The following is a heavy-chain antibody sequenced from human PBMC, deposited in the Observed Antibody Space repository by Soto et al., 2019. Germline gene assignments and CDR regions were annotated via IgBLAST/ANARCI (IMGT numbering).Heavy chain of an antibody. CDR2: ISGSGGST. Sequence: GGSLRLSCAASGFTFSSYAMSWVRQAPGKGLEWVSAISGSGGSTYYADSVKGRFTISRDNSKNTLYLQMNSLRAEDTAVYYCAKEYYYDSSGYYQFFDYWGRNPGHRLL. D-gene: IGHD3-22*01. CDR1: GFTFSSYA. CDR3: AKEYYYDSSGYYQFFDY. V-gene: IGHV3-23*01. J-gene: IGHJ4*01.